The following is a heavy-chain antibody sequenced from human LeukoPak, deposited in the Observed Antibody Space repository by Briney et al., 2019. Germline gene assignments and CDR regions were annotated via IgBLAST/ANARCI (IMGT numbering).Heavy chain of an antibody. D-gene: IGHD2-21*02. CDR1: GFTFSSYS. J-gene: IGHJ4*02. CDR3: ARDRVTSLGY. V-gene: IGHV3-48*01. CDR2: ISSSSSTI. Sequence: SGGSLRLSCAASGFTFSSYSMNWVRQAPGKGLEWVSYISSSSSTIYYADSVKGRFTISRDNAKNSLYLQMNSLRAEDTAVYYCARDRVTSLGYWGQGTLVTVSS.